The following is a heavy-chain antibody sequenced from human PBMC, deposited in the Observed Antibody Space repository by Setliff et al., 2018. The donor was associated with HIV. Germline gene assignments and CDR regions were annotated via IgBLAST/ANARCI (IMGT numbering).Heavy chain of an antibody. CDR1: GYTFTNYD. CDR3: ARGPWIQLWSSELDAFDI. D-gene: IGHD5-18*01. J-gene: IGHJ3*02. CDR2: MNPNSGNT. V-gene: IGHV1-8*03. Sequence: ASVKVSCKASGYTFTNYDINWVRQASGQGLEWVGWMNPNSGNTGYAQKFQGRVTFTRNTSKGTAYMELSSLRPDDTAVYYCARGPWIQLWSSELDAFDIWGQGTMVTVSS.